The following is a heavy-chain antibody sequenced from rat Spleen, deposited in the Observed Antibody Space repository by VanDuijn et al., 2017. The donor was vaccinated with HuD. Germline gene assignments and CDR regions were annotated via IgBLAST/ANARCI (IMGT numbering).Heavy chain of an antibody. CDR2: IWNVGGT. CDR1: GFSLTSYH. Sequence: QVQLKESGPGLVQPSQTLSLTCTVSGFSLTSYHVSWVRQPPGKGLEWMGVIWNVGGTRYNSALKSRMSISKDTSKSQVFLKMNSLQTEDTATYYCARDENGYVNLWFAYWGQGTLVTVSS. V-gene: IGHV2-43*01. J-gene: IGHJ3*01. D-gene: IGHD1-4*01. CDR3: ARDENGYVNLWFAY.